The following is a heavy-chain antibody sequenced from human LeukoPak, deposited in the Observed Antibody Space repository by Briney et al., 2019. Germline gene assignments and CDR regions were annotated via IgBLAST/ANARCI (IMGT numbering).Heavy chain of an antibody. CDR1: GGSISSYY. Sequence: SETLSLTCTASGGSISSYYWSWIRQPAGKGLEWIGRIYTSGSTNYNPSLKSRVTISVDTSKNQFSLKLSSVTAADTAVYYCARGGNYYGSGSYYGYWGQGTLVTVSS. D-gene: IGHD3-10*01. CDR3: ARGGNYYGSGSYYGY. CDR2: IYTSGST. V-gene: IGHV4-4*07. J-gene: IGHJ4*02.